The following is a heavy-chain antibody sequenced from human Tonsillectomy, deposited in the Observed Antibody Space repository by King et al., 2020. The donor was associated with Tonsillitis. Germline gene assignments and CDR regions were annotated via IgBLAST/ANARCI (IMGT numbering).Heavy chain of an antibody. D-gene: IGHD5-18*01. Sequence: VQLVESGGGLVQPGGSLRLSCAASGFTFSSSAMAWVRQAPGKGLEWVSGISSSGGSTYYADSVKGRFTISRDNSKNTLYLQMNILGAEDTALYYCAKVVSTAMVYYFDYWGQGTLFSVSS. V-gene: IGHV3-23*04. CDR2: ISSSGGST. CDR3: AKVVSTAMVYYFDY. J-gene: IGHJ4*02. CDR1: GFTFSSSA.